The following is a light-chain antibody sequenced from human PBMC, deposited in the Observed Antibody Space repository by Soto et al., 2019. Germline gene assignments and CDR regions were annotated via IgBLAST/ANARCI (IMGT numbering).Light chain of an antibody. J-gene: IGKJ5*01. CDR2: DAS. V-gene: IGKV1-33*01. Sequence: DLQMTQSPSSLSASVGDRVTITCQASHDISNYLNWYQQKPGKAPKLLIYDASNLETGVTSRFSGSGSGTDFTFTISSLQPEDIATYYCQQYDDLPITFGQGTRLEIK. CDR1: HDISNY. CDR3: QQYDDLPIT.